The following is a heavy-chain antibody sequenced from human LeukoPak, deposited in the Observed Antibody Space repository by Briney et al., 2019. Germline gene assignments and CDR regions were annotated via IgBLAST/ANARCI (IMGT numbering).Heavy chain of an antibody. J-gene: IGHJ4*02. CDR2: ISAYNGNT. CDR3: ARDRGGVDIVATYDFDY. D-gene: IGHD5-12*01. Sequence: ASVKVSCKASGYTFTNYGISWVRQAPGQGLEWMGWISAYNGNTNYAQKFHGRVTMTTDTSTSTAYMELSRLRSDDTAVYYCARDRGGVDIVATYDFDYWGQGTLVTVSS. V-gene: IGHV1-18*01. CDR1: GYTFTNYG.